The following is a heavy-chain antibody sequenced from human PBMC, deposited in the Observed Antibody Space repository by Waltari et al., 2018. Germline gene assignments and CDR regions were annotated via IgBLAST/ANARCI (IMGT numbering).Heavy chain of an antibody. CDR2: IRYDGHNK. CDR1: GFIFGSHG. Sequence: QVQLVESGGGVVQPGGSLRLSCSAPGFIFGSHGMHWVRQAPGKGLEWVAFIRYDGHNKYYADSVKGRCTISRDNPKNTLYLQMDSLGPEDTALYYCARGDSSAYLDNWGQGTQVTVSS. J-gene: IGHJ4*02. D-gene: IGHD3-22*01. CDR3: ARGDSSAYLDN. V-gene: IGHV3-30*02.